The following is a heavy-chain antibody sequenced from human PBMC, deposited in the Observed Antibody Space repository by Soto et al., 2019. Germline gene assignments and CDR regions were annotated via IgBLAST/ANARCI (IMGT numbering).Heavy chain of an antibody. V-gene: IGHV1-2*04. CDR1: GYTFTGYY. CDR3: ARVATIFGVVPDY. J-gene: IGHJ4*02. D-gene: IGHD3-3*01. CDR2: INPNGGGT. Sequence: ASVKVSCKASGYTFTGYYIHWVRQAPGQGLEWMGWINPNGGGTNYAQKFQDWGTMTRDTSISTAYMELSRLKSDDTAVYYCARVATIFGVVPDYWGQGTLVTVSS.